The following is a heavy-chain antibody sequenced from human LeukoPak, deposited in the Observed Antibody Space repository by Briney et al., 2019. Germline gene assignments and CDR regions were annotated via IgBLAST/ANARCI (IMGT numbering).Heavy chain of an antibody. D-gene: IGHD3-10*01. Sequence: PGRSLRLSCAASGFTFSSYTMDWVRQAPGKGLEWVARISYAGSNNYYADSVKGRFTISSDNPKNTLYLQMDSLRAEDTAVYYRARAAHTTCVSGRYYYYAMDVWGQGTTVTVSS. CDR1: GFTFSSYT. J-gene: IGHJ6*02. CDR2: ISYAGSNN. CDR3: ARAAHTTCVSGRYYYYAMDV. V-gene: IGHV3-30-3*01.